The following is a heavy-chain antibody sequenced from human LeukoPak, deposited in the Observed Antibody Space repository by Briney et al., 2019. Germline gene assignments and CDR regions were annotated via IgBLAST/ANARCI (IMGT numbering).Heavy chain of an antibody. Sequence: PGGSLRLSCAASGFTFSSYAMSWVRQAPGKGLEWVSAISGSGGSTYYADSVKGRFTISRDNSKNTLYLQMNSLRAEDTAVYYCAKDLRYCGGDCYPRGAFDIWGQGTMVTVSS. CDR2: ISGSGGST. J-gene: IGHJ3*02. CDR3: AKDLRYCGGDCYPRGAFDI. V-gene: IGHV3-23*01. CDR1: GFTFSSYA. D-gene: IGHD2-21*02.